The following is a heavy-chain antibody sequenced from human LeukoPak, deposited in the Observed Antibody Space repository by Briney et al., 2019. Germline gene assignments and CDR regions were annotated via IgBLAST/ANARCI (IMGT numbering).Heavy chain of an antibody. J-gene: IGHJ6*02. D-gene: IGHD6-13*01. CDR2: ISGSGGST. CDR1: GFTFSSYA. Sequence: GGSLRLSCAASGFTFSSYAMSWVRQAPGKGLGWVSAISGSGGSTYYADSVKGRFTISRDNSKNTLYLQMNSLRAEDTAVYYCANSIAAAGTRYYYYYYGMDVWGQGTTVTVSS. CDR3: ANSIAAAGTRYYYYYYGMDV. V-gene: IGHV3-23*01.